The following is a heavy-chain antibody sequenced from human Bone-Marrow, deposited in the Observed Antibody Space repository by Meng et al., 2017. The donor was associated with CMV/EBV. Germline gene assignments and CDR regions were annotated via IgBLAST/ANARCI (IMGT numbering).Heavy chain of an antibody. Sequence: GESLKISCATSGFTFTNYAMSWVRQAPGKGLEWVSSISGSGHTTYYADSVKGRFTISRDNAKNSLYLQMNSLRAEDTAVYYCARVGSDYYDSSGYQAYWGQGTLVTVSS. CDR3: ARVGSDYYDSSGYQAY. CDR1: GFTFTNYA. D-gene: IGHD3-22*01. J-gene: IGHJ1*01. V-gene: IGHV3-21*01. CDR2: ISGSGHTT.